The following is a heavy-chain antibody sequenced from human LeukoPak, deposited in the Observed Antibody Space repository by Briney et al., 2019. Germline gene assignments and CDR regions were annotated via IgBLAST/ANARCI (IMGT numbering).Heavy chain of an antibody. J-gene: IGHJ1*01. D-gene: IGHD1-1*01. CDR3: ARDVGSRGSGY. Sequence: GASVKVSCKASGYTFTGFGISWVRQAPGQGLEWMGWVSPYNGVTNYVQKLQGRVTMTTDTSTNTAYMELRSLRSDDTAVYYCARDVGSRGSGYWGKGTLVTVSS. CDR1: GYTFTGFG. CDR2: VSPYNGVT. V-gene: IGHV1-18*01.